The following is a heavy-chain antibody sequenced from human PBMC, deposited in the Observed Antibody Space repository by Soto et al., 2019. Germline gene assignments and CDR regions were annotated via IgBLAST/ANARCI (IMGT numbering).Heavy chain of an antibody. V-gene: IGHV3-13*01. CDR2: IGTAGDT. J-gene: IGHJ6*02. Sequence: GGSLRLSCAASGFTFSSYDMHWVRQATGKGLEWVSAIGTAGDTYYPGSVKGRFTISRENAKNSLYLQMNSLRAEDTAVYYCARDTAVTDYYYGMDVWGQGTTVTVSS. D-gene: IGHD2-21*02. CDR1: GFTFSSYD. CDR3: ARDTAVTDYYYGMDV.